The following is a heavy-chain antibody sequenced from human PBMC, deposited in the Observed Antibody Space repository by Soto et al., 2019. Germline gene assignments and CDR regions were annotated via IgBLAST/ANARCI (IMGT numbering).Heavy chain of an antibody. J-gene: IGHJ2*01. CDR1: GGTFSSYA. V-gene: IGHV1-69*12. CDR3: ARDPVNCGGDCYTFDL. D-gene: IGHD2-21*02. CDR2: IIPIFGTA. Sequence: QVQLVQSGAEVKKPGSSVKVSCKASGGTFSSYAISWVRQAPGQGLEWMGGIIPIFGTANYAQKFQGRVTITADESTSTAYMELSSLRSEDTDVYYCARDPVNCGGDCYTFDLWGRGTLVTVSS.